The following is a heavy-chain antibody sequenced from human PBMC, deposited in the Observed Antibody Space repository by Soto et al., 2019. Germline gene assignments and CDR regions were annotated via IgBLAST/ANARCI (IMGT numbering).Heavy chain of an antibody. Sequence: SQALPLTCTVSAVSISSCYRSVFRQPPGKGMEWIGYIYYSGSTNYNPSLKSRVTISVDTSKNQFSLKLSSVTAADTAVYYCERRYGSAFDICGQGTMVTV. CDR2: IYYSGST. D-gene: IGHD3-10*01. CDR1: AVSISSCY. J-gene: IGHJ3*02. V-gene: IGHV4-59*01. CDR3: ERRYGSAFDI.